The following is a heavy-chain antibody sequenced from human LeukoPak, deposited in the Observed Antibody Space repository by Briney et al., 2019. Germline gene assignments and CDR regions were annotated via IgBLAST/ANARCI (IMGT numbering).Heavy chain of an antibody. V-gene: IGHV3-23*01. CDR3: AKGYYYDSSGGSAFDI. CDR2: ISGSGGST. J-gene: IGHJ3*02. D-gene: IGHD3-22*01. Sequence: GGTLRLSCAASGFTFSSYGMSWVRQAPGKGLEWVSAISGSGGSTYYADSVKGRFTISRDNSKNTLYLQMNSLRAEDTAVYYCAKGYYYDSSGGSAFDIWGQGTMVTVSS. CDR1: GFTFSSYG.